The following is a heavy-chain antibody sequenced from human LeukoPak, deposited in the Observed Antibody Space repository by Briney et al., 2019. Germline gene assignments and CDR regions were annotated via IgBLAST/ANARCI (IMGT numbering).Heavy chain of an antibody. Sequence: PSETLSLTCAVSGGSISSGGYSWSWIRQPPGKGLEWIGYIYYSGSTYYNPSLKSRVTISVDTSKNQFSLKLSSVTAADTAVYYCASETFWSGYYGWFDPWGQGTLVTVSS. J-gene: IGHJ5*02. V-gene: IGHV4-30-2*03. CDR1: GGSISSGGYS. CDR2: IYYSGST. CDR3: ASETFWSGYYGWFDP. D-gene: IGHD3-3*01.